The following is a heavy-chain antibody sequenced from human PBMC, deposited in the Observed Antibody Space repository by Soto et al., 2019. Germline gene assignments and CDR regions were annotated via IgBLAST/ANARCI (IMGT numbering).Heavy chain of an antibody. CDR2: ISYDGSNK. Sequence: QVQLVESGGGVVQPGRSLRLSCAASGFTFSSYAMHWVRQAPGKGLEWVAVISYDGSNKYYADSVKGRFTISRDNSKNTLYLQMNSLRAEDTAVYYCARDSLCRDGYNCAFDIWGQGTMVTVSS. CDR1: GFTFSSYA. V-gene: IGHV3-30-3*01. CDR3: ARDSLCRDGYNCAFDI. D-gene: IGHD5-12*01. J-gene: IGHJ3*02.